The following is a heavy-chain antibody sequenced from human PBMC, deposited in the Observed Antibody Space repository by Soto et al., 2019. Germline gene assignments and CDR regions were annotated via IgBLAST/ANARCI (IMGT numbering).Heavy chain of an antibody. CDR3: AKVRYSSPMGYYYGMDV. CDR2: IIPIFGTA. CDR1: RVAFSKFI. D-gene: IGHD6-19*01. V-gene: IGHV1-69*01. J-gene: IGHJ6*02. Sequence: QAQLEQSGGEVKKPGSSVKVSCKASRVAFSKFIVTWVRQAPGLGLEWVGGIIPIFGTANYAQKFQGRVTITVDASTSTSYMEVNNLRSEDTAVYYFAKVRYSSPMGYYYGMDVWGQGTTVTVSS.